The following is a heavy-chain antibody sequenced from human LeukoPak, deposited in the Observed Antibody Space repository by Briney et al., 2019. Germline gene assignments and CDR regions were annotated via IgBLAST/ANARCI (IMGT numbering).Heavy chain of an antibody. D-gene: IGHD5-12*01. CDR3: AREGYSGYVIRHDAFDI. V-gene: IGHV1-2*02. CDR1: GYTFTGYY. CDR2: INPNSGGT. J-gene: IGHJ3*02. Sequence: ASVKVSCKASGYTFTGYYIHWGRQGPGQGLEWMGWINPNSGGTNYAQKVQGRVTMTSDTSISTASMELSRLRSEDPAVYYCAREGYSGYVIRHDAFDIWGQGTMVTVSS.